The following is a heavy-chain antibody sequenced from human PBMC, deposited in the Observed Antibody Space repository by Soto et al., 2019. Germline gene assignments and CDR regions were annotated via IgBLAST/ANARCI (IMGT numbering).Heavy chain of an antibody. V-gene: IGHV3-23*01. Sequence: LRLSYAVSGITVSGYAMSWVRQAPGKGLEWRSAISGTGGSTYYADSVKGRFTISRDNSKNTLYLQMNSLRAEDTAVYYCARAMANFGYWGQGTLVTVSS. CDR2: ISGTGGST. J-gene: IGHJ4*02. CDR1: GITVSGYA. CDR3: ARAMANFGY.